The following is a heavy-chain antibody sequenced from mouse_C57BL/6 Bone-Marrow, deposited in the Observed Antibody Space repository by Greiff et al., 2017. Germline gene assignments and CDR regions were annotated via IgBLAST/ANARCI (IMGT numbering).Heavy chain of an antibody. J-gene: IGHJ4*01. CDR2: INPNNGGT. D-gene: IGHD1-1*01. CDR1: GYTFTDYN. CDR3: ARSMRELLAMDD. Sequence: EVQLQQSGPELVKPGASLKLPCKASGYTFTDYNMDWVKQSHGKSLEWIGDINPNNGGTIYNQKFKGKATLTVDKSSSTSYMELRSLTSEDTAVYYCARSMRELLAMDDWGKGTSVTVSS. V-gene: IGHV1-18*01.